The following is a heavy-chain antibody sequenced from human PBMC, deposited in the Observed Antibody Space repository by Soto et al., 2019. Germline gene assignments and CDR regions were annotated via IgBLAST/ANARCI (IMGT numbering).Heavy chain of an antibody. Sequence: ALSLTYRVSGSALNSGNYYWSWIRQVPGKGLEWIGHIYVTGAVDYNPSLRDRITISQDTSERQFSLNLRLVTAADTAVYYCARLRNATNNYKWFDPWGQGTLVPVSS. V-gene: IGHV4-31*03. J-gene: IGHJ5*02. CDR1: GSALNSGNYY. CDR3: ARLRNATNNYKWFDP. CDR2: IYVTGAV. D-gene: IGHD1-20*01.